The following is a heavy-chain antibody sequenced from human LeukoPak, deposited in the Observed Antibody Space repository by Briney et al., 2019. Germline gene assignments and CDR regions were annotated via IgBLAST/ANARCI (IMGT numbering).Heavy chain of an antibody. J-gene: IGHJ2*01. V-gene: IGHV3-7*04. D-gene: IGHD1-20*01. CDR2: IKEEGSEK. CDR1: GLPFSSYW. Sequence: PGGPLRLPCAASGLPFSSYWMRWVRQTLGKALEGVANIKEEGSEKYYVGAVKGRFTISRDNAKNSLYLQMNSLRAEDTAVCYCARDRELFGIGNNWFRYSDFWGGGTLVTVSS. CDR3: ARDRELFGIGNNWFRYSDF.